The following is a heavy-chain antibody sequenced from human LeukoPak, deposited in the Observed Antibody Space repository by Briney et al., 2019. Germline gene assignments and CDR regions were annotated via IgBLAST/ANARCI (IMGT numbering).Heavy chain of an antibody. V-gene: IGHV4-4*07. D-gene: IGHD3-3*01. CDR3: AGDAFWRHTYYFDY. CDR1: GGSISSYY. Sequence: SETLSLTCTVSGGSISSYYWSWIRQPAGKGLEWIGRIYTSGSTNYNPSLKSRVTMSVDTSKNQLSLKLSSVTAADTAVYYCAGDAFWRHTYYFDYWGQGTLVTVSS. J-gene: IGHJ4*02. CDR2: IYTSGST.